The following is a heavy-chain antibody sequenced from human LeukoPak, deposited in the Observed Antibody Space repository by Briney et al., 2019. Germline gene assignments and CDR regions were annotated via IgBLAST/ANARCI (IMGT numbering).Heavy chain of an antibody. Sequence: GGSLRLSCAASGFTFSSYAMSWVRQAPGKGLVWVSRINSDGSSTNYADSVKGRFTISRDNAKNTLYLQMNSLRAEDTAVYYCARDGGYSYGYRWGQGTLVTVSS. CDR2: INSDGSST. V-gene: IGHV3-74*01. D-gene: IGHD5-18*01. CDR3: ARDGGYSYGYR. CDR1: GFTFSSYA. J-gene: IGHJ4*02.